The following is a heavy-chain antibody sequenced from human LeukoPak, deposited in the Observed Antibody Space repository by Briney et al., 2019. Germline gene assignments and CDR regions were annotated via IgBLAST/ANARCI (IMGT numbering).Heavy chain of an antibody. CDR2: IWYDGSNK. J-gene: IGHJ4*02. CDR1: GFTFIGYG. Sequence: GGSLRLSCATSGFTFIGYGFHGVRQAPGKGLEWVADIWYDGSNKYYADSVKGRFTISRDNSKNTVFLQMTSLRAEDTAVYYCARAYSGFSSRGFDYWGQGTLVSVSS. CDR3: ARAYSGFSSRGFDY. D-gene: IGHD6-19*01. V-gene: IGHV3-33*01.